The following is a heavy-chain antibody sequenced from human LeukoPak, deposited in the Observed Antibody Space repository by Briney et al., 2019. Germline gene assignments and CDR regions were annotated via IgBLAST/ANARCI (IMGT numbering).Heavy chain of an antibody. CDR3: ARDFGWSRSPFDY. J-gene: IGHJ4*02. CDR1: GFTFSSYA. V-gene: IGHV3-66*01. D-gene: IGHD2-15*01. CDR2: IYSGGST. Sequence: GGSLRLSCAASGFTFSSYAMNWVRQAPGKGLEWVSVIYSGGSTYYADSVKGRFTISRDNSKNTLYLQMNSLRAEDAAVYYCARDFGWSRSPFDYWGQGTLVTVSS.